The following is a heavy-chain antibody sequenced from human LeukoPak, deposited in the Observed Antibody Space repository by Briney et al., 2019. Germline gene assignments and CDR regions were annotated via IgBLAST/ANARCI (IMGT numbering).Heavy chain of an antibody. D-gene: IGHD6-6*01. Sequence: SETLSLTCAVYGGSFSGYYWSWIRQPPGKGLEWIGEINHSGSTNYNPSLKSRVTISVDTSKNQFSLKLSSVTAADTAVYYCARVWPGRSRLDYWGQGTLVTVSS. J-gene: IGHJ4*02. CDR3: ARVWPGRSRLDY. CDR2: INHSGST. V-gene: IGHV4-34*01. CDR1: GGSFSGYY.